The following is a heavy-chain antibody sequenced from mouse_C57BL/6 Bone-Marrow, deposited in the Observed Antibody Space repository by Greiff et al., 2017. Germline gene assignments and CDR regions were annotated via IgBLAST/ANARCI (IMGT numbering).Heavy chain of an antibody. CDR2: ISSGSSTI. CDR3: ARPRTTVVADFDY. J-gene: IGHJ2*01. CDR1: GFTFSDYG. V-gene: IGHV5-17*01. Sequence: EVQGVESGGGLVKPGGSLKLSCAASGFTFSDYGMHWVRQAPEKGLEWVAYISSGSSTIYYADTVKGRFTISGDKAKNTLFLQMTSRGSEDEAMYYCARPRTTVVADFDYWGQGTTLTVSS. D-gene: IGHD1-1*01.